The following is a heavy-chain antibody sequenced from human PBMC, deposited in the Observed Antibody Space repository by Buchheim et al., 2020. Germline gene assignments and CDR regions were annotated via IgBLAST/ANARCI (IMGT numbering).Heavy chain of an antibody. J-gene: IGHJ3*02. Sequence: QVQLQESGPGLVKPSQTLSLTCTVSGGSISSGSYYWSWIRQPAGKGLEWIGRIYTSGSTNYNPSLTSRVTISVDASTHQSSLKLSSVTAADTAVYYCARHRSGSYYEFAFDIWGEGT. V-gene: IGHV4-61*02. CDR2: IYTSGST. D-gene: IGHD1-26*01. CDR3: ARHRSGSYYEFAFDI. CDR1: GGSISSGSYY.